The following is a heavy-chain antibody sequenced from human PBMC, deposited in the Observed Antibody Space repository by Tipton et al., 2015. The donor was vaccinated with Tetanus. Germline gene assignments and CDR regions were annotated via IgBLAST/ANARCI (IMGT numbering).Heavy chain of an antibody. Sequence: QLVQSVAEVRKPGASVRISCTLSGYYLTNYGVSWVRQAPGQGLEWMAWISGYSGSTKFAQRFQGRVAMTTDTSTSTAYMELRSLTSDDTAVYYCVQDADMWGVRKVFDIWGQGTMVTVSS. CDR2: ISGYSGST. J-gene: IGHJ3*02. CDR1: GYYLTNYG. V-gene: IGHV1-18*01. CDR3: VQDADMWGVRKVFDI. D-gene: IGHD1-14*01.